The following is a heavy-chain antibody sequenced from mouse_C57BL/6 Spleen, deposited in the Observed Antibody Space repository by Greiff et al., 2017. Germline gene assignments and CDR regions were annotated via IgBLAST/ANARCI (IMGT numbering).Heavy chain of an antibody. J-gene: IGHJ1*03. CDR2: IDPSDSET. Sequence: QVQLQQPGAELVRPGSSVKLSCKASGYTFTSYWMHWVKQRPIQGLEWIGNIDPSDSETHYNQKFKDKATLTVDKSSSTAYMQLSSLPSEDSAVYYCARYDTTAYFDVWGTGTTVTVSS. CDR1: GYTFTSYW. CDR3: ARYDTTAYFDV. V-gene: IGHV1-52*01. D-gene: IGHD1-2*01.